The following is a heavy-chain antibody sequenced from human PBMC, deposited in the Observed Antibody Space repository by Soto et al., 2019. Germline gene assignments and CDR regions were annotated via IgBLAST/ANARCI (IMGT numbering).Heavy chain of an antibody. CDR3: AKDIKGYSSSSGWFDP. V-gene: IGHV3-9*01. CDR1: GFTFDDYA. Sequence: GGSLRLSCAASGFTFDDYAIHWVRQGPAKGLEWVSGISWNSGSIGYADSGKVRFTISRDNAKNSLYLQMNSLRAEDTALYYCAKDIKGYSSSSGWFDPWGQGTLVTVSS. CDR2: ISWNSGSI. J-gene: IGHJ5*02. D-gene: IGHD6-6*01.